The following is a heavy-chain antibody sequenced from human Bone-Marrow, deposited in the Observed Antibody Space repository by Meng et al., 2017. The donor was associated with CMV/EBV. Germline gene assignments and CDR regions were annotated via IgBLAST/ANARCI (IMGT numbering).Heavy chain of an antibody. CDR3: ARGATSSDYYYYGMDV. Sequence: SVKVSCKASGYTFTGYYMHWVRQAPGQGLEWMGGIIPILGIANYAQKFQGRVTITADKSTSTAYMELSSLRSEDTAVYYCARGATSSDYYYYGMDVWGQGTTVTVSS. CDR1: GYTFTGYY. J-gene: IGHJ6*02. CDR2: IIPILGIA. V-gene: IGHV1-69*10. D-gene: IGHD5-12*01.